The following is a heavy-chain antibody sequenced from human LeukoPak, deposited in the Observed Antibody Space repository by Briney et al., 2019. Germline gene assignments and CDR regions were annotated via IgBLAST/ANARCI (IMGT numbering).Heavy chain of an antibody. CDR2: TYHRTKWYF. D-gene: IGHD6-19*01. J-gene: IGHJ5*02. V-gene: IGHV6-1*01. CDR3: ARGGAGWSVSVFDP. CDR1: GDSVSNTGAS. Sequence: SQTLSLTCAISGDSVSNTGASWNWIRQSPSRGLEWLGRTYHRTKWYFDYGVSVKSRATINPDTSQNQFSLQLNSVTPEDTAVYYCARGGAGWSVSVFDPWGQGTLVTVSS.